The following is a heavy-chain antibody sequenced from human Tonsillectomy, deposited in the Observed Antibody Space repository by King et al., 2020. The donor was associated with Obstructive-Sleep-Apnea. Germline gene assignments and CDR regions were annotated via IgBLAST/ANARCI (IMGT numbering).Heavy chain of an antibody. CDR2: SGAVT. D-gene: IGHD1-1*01. J-gene: IGHJ3*02. Sequence: VQLVESGGALVQPGGSLRLSCTASGFTLSWYAVSWVRQAPGKGLEWVSGSGAVTFYADSGRGRFTVSRDNSKNAVYLQMNNLRVEDTALYYCVAKKATTSFDIWGLGTMVTVSS. CDR1: GFTLSWYA. V-gene: IGHV3-23*04. CDR3: VAKKATTSFDI.